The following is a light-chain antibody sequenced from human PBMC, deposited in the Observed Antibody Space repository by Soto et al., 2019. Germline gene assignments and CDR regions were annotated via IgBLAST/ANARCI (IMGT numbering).Light chain of an antibody. CDR2: GAF. V-gene: IGKV3-15*01. J-gene: IGKJ1*01. Sequence: EIVMTQSPATLSVSPGERATLSCRASQSIRSNLVWYQQKPGQAPRLLMYGAFIRATGTPDRFSGRGSGTEFTLTISSLQSEDSAFYYCQQYGSSSWTFGQGTK. CDR3: QQYGSSSWT. CDR1: QSIRSN.